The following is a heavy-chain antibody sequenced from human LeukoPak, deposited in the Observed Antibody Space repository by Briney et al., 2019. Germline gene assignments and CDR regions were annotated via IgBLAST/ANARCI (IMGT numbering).Heavy chain of an antibody. CDR1: GFTFSSYG. D-gene: IGHD3-3*01. J-gene: IGHJ6*02. CDR3: AKITEWLSPYYYGMDV. Sequence: GGSLRLSCSASGFTFSSYGMHWVRQAPGKGLEWVAVISYDGSNKYYADSVKGRFTISRDNSKNTLYLQMNSLRAEDTAVYYCAKITEWLSPYYYGMDVWGQGTTVTVSS. V-gene: IGHV3-30*18. CDR2: ISYDGSNK.